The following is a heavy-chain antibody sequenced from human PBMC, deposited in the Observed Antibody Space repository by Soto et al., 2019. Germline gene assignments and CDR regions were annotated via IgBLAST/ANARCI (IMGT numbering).Heavy chain of an antibody. D-gene: IGHD2-21*02. J-gene: IGHJ4*02. CDR2: ISYDGSNK. V-gene: IGHV3-30*18. CDR3: AKDKRAVVVTAPFDY. Sequence: QVQLVESGGGVVQPGRSLRLSCAASGFTFSSYGMYWVRQAPGKGLEWVAVISYDGSNKYYADSVKGRFTISRDNSKNTLYLQMNSLRAEDTAVYYCAKDKRAVVVTAPFDYWGQGTLVTVSS. CDR1: GFTFSSYG.